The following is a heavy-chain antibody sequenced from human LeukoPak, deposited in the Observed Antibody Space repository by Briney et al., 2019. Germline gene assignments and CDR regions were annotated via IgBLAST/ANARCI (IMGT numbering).Heavy chain of an antibody. CDR3: ARDTGCSGGSCYSFYDY. Sequence: PGGSLRLSRAASGLTFRSYWMTWVRQAPGKGVEWVANIKEDGSGKYYVDSVKGRFTISRDNAKNSLYLQMNSLRAEDTAVYYCARDTGCSGGSCYSFYDYWGQGTLVTVSS. J-gene: IGHJ4*02. D-gene: IGHD2-15*01. CDR1: GLTFRSYW. CDR2: IKEDGSGK. V-gene: IGHV3-7*01.